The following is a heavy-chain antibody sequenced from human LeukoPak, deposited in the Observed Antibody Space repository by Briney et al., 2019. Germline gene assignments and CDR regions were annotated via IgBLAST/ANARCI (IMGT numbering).Heavy chain of an antibody. CDR1: GFTFSSYW. CDR3: AKGSGSYYDSSGYYY. Sequence: PGGTLRLSCAASGFTFSSYWMHWVRQAPGKGLEWVSAISGSGGRIYYADSVKGRITISRDNSKNTLYLQMNSLRAEDTAVCYCAKGSGSYYDSSGYYYWGQGNLGSVSS. V-gene: IGHV3-23*01. J-gene: IGHJ4*02. D-gene: IGHD3-22*01. CDR2: ISGSGGRI.